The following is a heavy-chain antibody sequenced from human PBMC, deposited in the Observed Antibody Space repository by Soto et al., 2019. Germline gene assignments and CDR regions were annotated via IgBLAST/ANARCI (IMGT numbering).Heavy chain of an antibody. Sequence: GSLRLSCAASGFTFSSYAMSWVRQAPGKGLEWVSAISGSGGSTYYADSVKGRFTISRDNSKNTLYLQMNSLRAEDTAVYYCAKDQGTYCGGDCYSGAFDIWGQGTMVTVSS. J-gene: IGHJ3*02. V-gene: IGHV3-23*01. CDR3: AKDQGTYCGGDCYSGAFDI. CDR2: ISGSGGST. CDR1: GFTFSSYA. D-gene: IGHD2-21*02.